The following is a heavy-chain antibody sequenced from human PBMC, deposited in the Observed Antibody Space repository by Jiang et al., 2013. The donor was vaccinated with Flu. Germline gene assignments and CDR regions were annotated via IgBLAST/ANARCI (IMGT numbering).Heavy chain of an antibody. CDR3: ARGVGYYYDSSGYGDY. CDR2: ISSSGSTI. V-gene: IGHV3-48*03. Sequence: LEWVSYISSSGSTIYYADSVKGRFTISRDNAKNSLYLQMNSLRAEDTAVYYCARGVGYYYDSSGYGDYWGQGTLVTVSS. D-gene: IGHD3-22*01. J-gene: IGHJ4*02.